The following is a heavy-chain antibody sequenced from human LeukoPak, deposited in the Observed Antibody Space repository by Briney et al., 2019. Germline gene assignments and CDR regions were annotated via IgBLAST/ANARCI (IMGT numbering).Heavy chain of an antibody. J-gene: IGHJ4*02. D-gene: IGHD3-10*01. CDR1: GGTFSSYA. Sequence: ASVKVSCKASGGTFSSYAISWVGPPPGQGLGWVGRIIPILGIANYAQKFQGRVTITPDKSTSTAYLELRSLRSDDTAVYYCARAEDGSESSDYWGQGTLVTVSS. CDR2: IIPILGIA. CDR3: ARAEDGSESSDY. V-gene: IGHV1-69*04.